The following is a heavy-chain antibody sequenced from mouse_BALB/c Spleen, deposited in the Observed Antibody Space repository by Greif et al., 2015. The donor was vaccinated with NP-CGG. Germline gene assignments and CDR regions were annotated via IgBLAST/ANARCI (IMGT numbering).Heavy chain of an antibody. CDR1: GFTFSSYA. Sequence: EVKLVESGGGLVKPGGSLKLSCAASGFTFSSYAMSWVRQSPEKRLEWVAEISSGGSYTYYPDTVTGRFTISRDNAKNTLYLEMSSLRSEDTAMYYCARGKSTMITTDPYYYAMDYWGQGTSVTVSS. J-gene: IGHJ4*01. V-gene: IGHV5-9-4*01. D-gene: IGHD2-4*01. CDR3: ARGKSTMITTDPYYYAMDY. CDR2: ISSGGSYT.